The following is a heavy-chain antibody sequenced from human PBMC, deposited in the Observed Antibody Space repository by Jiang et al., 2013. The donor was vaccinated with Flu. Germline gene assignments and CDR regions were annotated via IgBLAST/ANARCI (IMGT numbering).Heavy chain of an antibody. V-gene: IGHV4-34*01. CDR1: GGSFSGYY. CDR3: ARDAVAEPKNVYYYYGMDV. J-gene: IGHJ6*02. D-gene: IGHD6-19*01. Sequence: LLKPSETLSLTCAVYGGSFSGYYWSWIRQPPGKGLEWIGEINHSGSTNYNPSLKSRVTISVDTSKNQFSLKLSSVTAADTAVYYCARDAVAEPKNVYYYYGMDVWGQGTTVTVSS. CDR2: INHSGST.